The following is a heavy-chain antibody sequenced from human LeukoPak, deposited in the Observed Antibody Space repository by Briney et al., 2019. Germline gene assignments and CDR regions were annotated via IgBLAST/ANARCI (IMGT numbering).Heavy chain of an antibody. CDR2: IASDGSST. CDR1: GFTFSNYA. V-gene: IGHV3-74*01. CDR3: ARGRPHGNDY. D-gene: IGHD4-23*01. J-gene: IGHJ4*02. Sequence: GGSLRLSCTASGFTFSNYAMSWVRQAPGKGLVWVSRIASDGSSTTYADSVKGRFSISRDNAKNTLYLQMNSLRVEDTAVYYCARGRPHGNDYWGQGALVTVSS.